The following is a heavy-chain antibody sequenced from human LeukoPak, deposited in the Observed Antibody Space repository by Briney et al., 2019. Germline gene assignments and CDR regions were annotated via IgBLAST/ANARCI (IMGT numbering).Heavy chain of an antibody. CDR2: LYASGSI. CDR1: GFTVTSNY. J-gene: IGHJ4*02. D-gene: IGHD5-24*01. Sequence: GGSLRLSCAVSGFTVTSNYMGWVRQAPGKGLEWVSVLYASGSIYYADPVKGRFTISRDNYENTLILQMNTLRAEDTAVYYCARWGATIRSPIFDYWGQGTLVTVSS. CDR3: ARWGATIRSPIFDY. V-gene: IGHV3-53*01.